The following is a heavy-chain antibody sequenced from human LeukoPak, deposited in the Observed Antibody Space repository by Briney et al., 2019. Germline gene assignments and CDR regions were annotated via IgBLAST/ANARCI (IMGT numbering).Heavy chain of an antibody. Sequence: GGSLTLSCAASGFTFSDYYMRWLRHAPGRGLVWVLYISSCCSNIYYADSVKASFPIHRDNAKNSLYLQMNNPRAEVRAVYFCARGAPRYYDFWIGYSSPPTRYGMDVWGQGTTVTVSS. D-gene: IGHD3-3*01. J-gene: IGHJ6*02. CDR2: ISSCCSNI. V-gene: IGHV3-11*01. CDR1: GFTFSDYY. CDR3: ARGAPRYYDFWIGYSSPPTRYGMDV.